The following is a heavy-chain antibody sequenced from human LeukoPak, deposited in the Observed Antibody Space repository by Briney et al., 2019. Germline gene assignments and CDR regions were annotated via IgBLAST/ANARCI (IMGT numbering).Heavy chain of an antibody. CDR3: ASRRSGNRYTFDY. CDR1: AASISNYY. Sequence: SETLSLTCAVSAASISNYYWSWIRQAPGKGLEWIGYISTSGSTNYNPSLKSRVSISLDTSKNRFSLNLNFVTAADTAVYYCASRRSGNRYTFDYWGQGALVTVSS. D-gene: IGHD2-15*01. J-gene: IGHJ4*02. CDR2: ISTSGST. V-gene: IGHV4-4*09.